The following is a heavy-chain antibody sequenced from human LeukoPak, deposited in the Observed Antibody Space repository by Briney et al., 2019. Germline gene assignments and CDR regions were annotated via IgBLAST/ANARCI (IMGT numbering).Heavy chain of an antibody. D-gene: IGHD1-26*01. Sequence: KSGGSLRLSCAASGFTFSNAWMSWVRQAPGKGLEWVGGIKSKTDGGTTDYAEPVKGRFTISRDDSKNTLYLQMNSLKTEDTAVYYCTTAGIVGATSPDYWGQGTLVTVSS. V-gene: IGHV3-15*01. CDR3: TTAGIVGATSPDY. CDR1: GFTFSNAW. J-gene: IGHJ4*02. CDR2: IKSKTDGGTT.